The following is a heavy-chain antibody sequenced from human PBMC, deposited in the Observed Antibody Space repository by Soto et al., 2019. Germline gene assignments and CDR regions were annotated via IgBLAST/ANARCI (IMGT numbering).Heavy chain of an antibody. CDR3: VRTGWSAPDA. J-gene: IGHJ5*02. Sequence: EVQLVESGGGLVQPGGSLRLSCAVSGFTFNRHWMSWVRQTPGKGLEWVASIKEDGSEKSYVDSVKGRFTISRDNPKNSLFLQMNRLRVEGTAVNYCVRTGWSAPDAWGQGSLGIVSS. CDR1: GFTFNRHW. CDR2: IKEDGSEK. V-gene: IGHV3-7*01. D-gene: IGHD6-19*01.